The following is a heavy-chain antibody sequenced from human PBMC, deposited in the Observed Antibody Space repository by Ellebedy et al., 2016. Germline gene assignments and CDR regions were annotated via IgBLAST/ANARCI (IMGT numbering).Heavy chain of an antibody. D-gene: IGHD3-10*01. J-gene: IGHJ4*02. Sequence: GGSLRLSXATSGFTFDDYDLHWVRQVPGKGLEWVSGISWNSAAIGYGEAVKGRFTISRDSAKNYLYLQMNSLRVEDTALYFCAKGTMDYLHHWGQGTLVTVSS. CDR2: ISWNSAAI. CDR1: GFTFDDYD. CDR3: AKGTMDYLHH. V-gene: IGHV3-9*01.